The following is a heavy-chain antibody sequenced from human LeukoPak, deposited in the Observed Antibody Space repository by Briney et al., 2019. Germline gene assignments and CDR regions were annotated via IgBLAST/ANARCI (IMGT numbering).Heavy chain of an antibody. J-gene: IGHJ4*02. V-gene: IGHV3-21*01. Sequence: GGSLRLSCAASGFTFSSYSMNWVRQAPGKGLEWVSSISSSSSYIYYADSVKGRFTISRDNAKNSLYLQMNSLRAEDTAVYYCARGGYSSSSGLDYWGQGTLVTVSS. CDR3: ARGGYSSSSGLDY. CDR1: GFTFSSYS. D-gene: IGHD6-6*01. CDR2: ISSSSSYI.